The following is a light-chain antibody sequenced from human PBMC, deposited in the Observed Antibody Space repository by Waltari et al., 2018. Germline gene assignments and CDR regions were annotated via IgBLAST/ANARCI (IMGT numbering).Light chain of an antibody. V-gene: IGKV3-20*01. CDR2: HVS. Sequence: ELVFPQSTATLSFSTGERATLSCRASQCISTYLAWYQKKPGQAPRLLIDHVSSRSTGIPDRFSGSGSGTDFSLTINRLEPEDFAVYYCQHYVSLPATFGQGTKLEIK. J-gene: IGKJ1*01. CDR3: QHYVSLPAT. CDR1: QCISTY.